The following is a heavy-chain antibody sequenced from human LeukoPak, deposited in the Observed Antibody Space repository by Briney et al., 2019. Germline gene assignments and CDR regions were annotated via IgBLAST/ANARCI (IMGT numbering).Heavy chain of an antibody. CDR1: GLEFRSYD. CDR2: IWYDGSNK. D-gene: IGHD1-26*01. J-gene: IGHJ4*02. V-gene: IGHV3-33*08. CDR3: ARDHTIELRGFDY. Sequence: RGTLSLSCAAFGLEFRSYDRHWIRQAPGKGLERMAVIWYDGSNKYYADSVKGRFTISRDNSKNTLYLQMNSLRAEDTAVYYCARDHTIELRGFDYWGQGTLVTVSS.